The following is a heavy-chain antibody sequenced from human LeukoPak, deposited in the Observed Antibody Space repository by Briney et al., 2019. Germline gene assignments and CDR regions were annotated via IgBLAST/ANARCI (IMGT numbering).Heavy chain of an antibody. CDR1: GYTFTSYG. Sequence: LRASVKVSCKASGYTFTSYGISWVRQAPGQGLEWMGWISAYNGNTNYAQKLQGRVTMTTDTSTSTAYMELRSLRSDDTAVYYCARASPYNWNSKPLFDYWGQGTLVTVSS. J-gene: IGHJ4*02. D-gene: IGHD1-7*01. CDR3: ARASPYNWNSKPLFDY. CDR2: ISAYNGNT. V-gene: IGHV1-18*01.